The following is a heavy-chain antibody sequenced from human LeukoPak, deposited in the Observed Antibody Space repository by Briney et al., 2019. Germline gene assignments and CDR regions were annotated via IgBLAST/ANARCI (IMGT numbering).Heavy chain of an antibody. V-gene: IGHV4-59*01. CDR1: GGXISSYY. J-gene: IGHJ3*02. CDR2: IYNSGST. CDR3: ARDSGGPHSGFEI. Sequence: SETLSLTCTVSGGXISSYYCSWLRQPPGKGLAWIGYIYNSGSTNYNPSLKSRVTISVDTSKNQYSLKMSSVTAADTAVYYCARDSGGPHSGFEIWGQGTMVTASS. D-gene: IGHD1-26*01.